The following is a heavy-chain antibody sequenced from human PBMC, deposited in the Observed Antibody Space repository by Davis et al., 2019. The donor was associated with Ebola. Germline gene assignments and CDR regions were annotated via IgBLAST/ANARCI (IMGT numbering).Heavy chain of an antibody. D-gene: IGHD3-9*01. CDR3: ARHPIPTLRYPSWFDP. Sequence: MPSETLSLTCTVSGGSISSYYWSWIRQPPGKGLEWIGYIYYSGSTNYNPSLKSRVTISVDTSKNQFSLKLSSVTAADTAVYYCARHPIPTLRYPSWFDPWGQGTLVTVSS. CDR2: IYYSGST. V-gene: IGHV4-59*08. J-gene: IGHJ5*02. CDR1: GGSISSYY.